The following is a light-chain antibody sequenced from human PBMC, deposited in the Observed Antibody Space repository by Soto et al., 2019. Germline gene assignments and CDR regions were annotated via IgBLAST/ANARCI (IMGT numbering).Light chain of an antibody. Sequence: DKQMNHSPSSLSPYVGDRLTITCRASQNISSLLACYHQKPVKAPKLLIYGASSLKSGVPSRLSGSGTGTEFNFTINSLQPDDYATDYCQLHNSYSSTFGHGTKVDIK. CDR2: GAS. CDR3: QLHNSYSST. J-gene: IGKJ3*01. V-gene: IGKV1-5*01. CDR1: QNISSL.